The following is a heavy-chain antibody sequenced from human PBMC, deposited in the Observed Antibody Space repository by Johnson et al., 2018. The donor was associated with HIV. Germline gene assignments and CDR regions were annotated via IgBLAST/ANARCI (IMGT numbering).Heavy chain of an antibody. CDR1: GFTFSDHY. J-gene: IGHJ3*02. CDR2: TRNKANSYTT. D-gene: IGHD1-7*01. V-gene: IGHV3-72*01. CDR3: VRVELGAFDI. Sequence: VQLVESGGGLVQPGGSLRLSCAASGFTFSDHYMDWVRQAPGKGLAWVGRTRNKANSYTTEYAASVKGRFTISRDDSKNSLYLQMNSLKTEDTDVYYGVRVELGAFDIWGQGTMVTVSS.